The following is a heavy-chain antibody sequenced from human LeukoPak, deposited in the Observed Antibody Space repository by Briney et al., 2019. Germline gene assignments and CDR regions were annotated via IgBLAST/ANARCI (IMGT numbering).Heavy chain of an antibody. D-gene: IGHD2-15*01. J-gene: IGHJ6*02. CDR1: GFTFSSYA. V-gene: IGHV3-23*01. Sequence: GGSLRLSCAASGFTFSSYAMSWVRQAPGKGLEWVSSISGSGNRTYYADSVKGRFTISRDNSKNTLFLQMNSLRAEDTAVYYCAKNLYCGGGSCYPSALGMDVWGQGITVTVSS. CDR3: AKNLYCGGGSCYPSALGMDV. CDR2: ISGSGNRT.